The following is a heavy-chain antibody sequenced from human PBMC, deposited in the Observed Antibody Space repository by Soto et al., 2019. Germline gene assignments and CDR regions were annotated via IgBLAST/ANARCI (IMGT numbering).Heavy chain of an antibody. CDR1: GDSISRNGYF. V-gene: IGHV4-31*03. Sequence: SETLSLTCSVSGDSISRNGYFWTWIRQHPGKGLEWIGYIYYDGRSYYTPSLKSRVIISVDTSKNQFSLNLTAVTAADMAVYYCARGTMLRGPGYYYAMAVWGQGTTVTVSS. CDR2: IYYDGRS. D-gene: IGHD3-10*01. J-gene: IGHJ6*02. CDR3: ARGTMLRGPGYYYAMAV.